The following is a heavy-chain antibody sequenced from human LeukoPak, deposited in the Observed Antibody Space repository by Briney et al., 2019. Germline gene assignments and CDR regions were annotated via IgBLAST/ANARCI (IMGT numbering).Heavy chain of an antibody. CDR3: ARGGSGGWYGGY. V-gene: IGHV3-33*01. CDR2: IWYDGSNK. D-gene: IGHD6-19*01. CDR1: GFTFSSYG. J-gene: IGHJ4*02. Sequence: GGSLRLSCAASGFTFSSYGMHWVRQAPGKGLEWVAVIWYDGSNKYYADSVKGRFTISRDNSKNTLYLQMNSLRAEDTAVYYCARGGSGGWYGGYWGQGTLVTVSS.